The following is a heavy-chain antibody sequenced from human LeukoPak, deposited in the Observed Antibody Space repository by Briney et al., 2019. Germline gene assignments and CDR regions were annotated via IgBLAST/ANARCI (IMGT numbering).Heavy chain of an antibody. Sequence: SEPLSLTCTVSGGSISSYYWSWIRQPPGKGLEWIGYIYYSGSTNYNPSLKSRVTISVDTSKNQFSLKLSSVTAADTAVYYCARHDYVYYYYGMDVWGQGTTVTVSS. CDR1: GGSISSYY. J-gene: IGHJ6*02. D-gene: IGHD3-16*01. V-gene: IGHV4-59*08. CDR3: ARHDYVYYYYGMDV. CDR2: IYYSGST.